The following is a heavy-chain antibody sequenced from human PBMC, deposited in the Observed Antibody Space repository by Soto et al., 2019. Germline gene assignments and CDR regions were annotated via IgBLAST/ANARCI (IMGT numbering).Heavy chain of an antibody. CDR3: AREVRSSGRWVGY. D-gene: IGHD3-22*01. CDR1: GYTFTSYA. J-gene: IGHJ4*02. Sequence: QVPLVQSGAEVKKPGASVKVSCKASGYTFTSYAMHWVRQAPGQRLEWMGWINAGNGNTKYSQKFQGRVTITRDTSASTAYMELSSLRSEDTAVYYCAREVRSSGRWVGYWGQGTLVTVSS. CDR2: INAGNGNT. V-gene: IGHV1-3*01.